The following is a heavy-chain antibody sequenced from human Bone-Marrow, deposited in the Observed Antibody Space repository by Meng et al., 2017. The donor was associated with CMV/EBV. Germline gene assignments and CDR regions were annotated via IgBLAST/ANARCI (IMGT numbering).Heavy chain of an antibody. D-gene: IGHD2-15*01. CDR1: GFTFDNYA. Sequence: GGSLRLSCAASGFTFDNYAMSWFRQAPGKGPEWVSAIYGGASGTYYADSVKGRFTISRDSSKNTLYLQMSSLRVEDTAVYYCAKDGVDYSYYYYYYGMDVWGQGTTVTVSS. CDR2: IYGGASGT. CDR3: AKDGVDYSYYYYYYGMDV. J-gene: IGHJ6*02. V-gene: IGHV3-23*03.